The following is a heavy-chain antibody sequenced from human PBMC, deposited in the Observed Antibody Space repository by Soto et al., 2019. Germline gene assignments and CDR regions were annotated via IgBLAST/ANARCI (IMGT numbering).Heavy chain of an antibody. J-gene: IGHJ6*02. CDR1: GGSFSGYY. Sequence: PSETLSLICAVYGGSFSGYYWSWIRQPPGKGLEWIGEINHSGSTNYNPSLKSRVTISVDTSKNQFSLKLSSVTAADTAVYYCARGWTVFYYYGMDVWGQGTTVTVSS. D-gene: IGHD4-17*01. CDR2: INHSGST. CDR3: ARGWTVFYYYGMDV. V-gene: IGHV4-34*01.